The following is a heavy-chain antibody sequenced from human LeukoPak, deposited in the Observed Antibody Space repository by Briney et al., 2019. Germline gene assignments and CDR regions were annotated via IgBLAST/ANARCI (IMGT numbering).Heavy chain of an antibody. V-gene: IGHV1-2*02. CDR1: GYTFTVYY. CDR3: ARDRQEYSSSSGFDY. Sequence: ASVKVSCKASGYTFTVYYMHWVRQAPGQGLGWMGWINPNSGGTNYAQKFQGRVTMTRDKSIRTAYMELSRLTSDDTAVYYCARDRQEYSSSSGFDYWGQGTLVTVSS. J-gene: IGHJ4*02. D-gene: IGHD6-6*01. CDR2: INPNSGGT.